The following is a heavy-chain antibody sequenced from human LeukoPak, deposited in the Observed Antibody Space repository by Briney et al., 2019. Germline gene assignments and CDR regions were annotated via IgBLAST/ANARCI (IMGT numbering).Heavy chain of an antibody. CDR3: ARDPEYSSGWYSFDYYYYGMDV. V-gene: IGHV3-23*01. J-gene: IGHJ6*02. D-gene: IGHD6-19*01. CDR1: GFTCSTYV. Sequence: GGSLRLSCAASGFTCSTYVMSWVRQAPGKGLEWLSLILHNGDSTYYADSVRGRFTITRDNAKNTLYLQMNSLRAEDTAVYYCARDPEYSSGWYSFDYYYYGMDVWGQGTTVTVSS. CDR2: ILHNGDST.